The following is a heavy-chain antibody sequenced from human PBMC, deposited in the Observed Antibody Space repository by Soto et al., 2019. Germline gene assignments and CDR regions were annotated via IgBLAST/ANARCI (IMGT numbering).Heavy chain of an antibody. D-gene: IGHD2-15*01. J-gene: IGHJ4*02. CDR1: GFTFSSYG. V-gene: IGHV3-30*03. CDR2: VSYDGRDE. CDR3: ARDCSGGSCYFDY. Sequence: QVQLVESGGGVVQPGRPLRLSCAVSGFTFSSYGMHWVRQAPGKGLEWVAGVSYDGRDEFYADSVKGRFTISRDNSKSTLFLQMNSLRVEDTAVYYCARDCSGGSCYFDYWGQGTQVPVSS.